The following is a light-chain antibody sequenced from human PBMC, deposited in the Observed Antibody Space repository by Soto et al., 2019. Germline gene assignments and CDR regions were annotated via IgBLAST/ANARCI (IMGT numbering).Light chain of an antibody. CDR2: AAS. CDR1: QAISNY. J-gene: IGKJ4*01. Sequence: DIPMTQSPSSVSASVGDRVTITCRASQAISNYLAWFQQKPGMAPKSLIYAASNLQSGVPSKFSGSGSGTDFTLTISSLQPEDFATYYCQQYSTYPLTFGGGTKVEIK. V-gene: IGKV1-16*02. CDR3: QQYSTYPLT.